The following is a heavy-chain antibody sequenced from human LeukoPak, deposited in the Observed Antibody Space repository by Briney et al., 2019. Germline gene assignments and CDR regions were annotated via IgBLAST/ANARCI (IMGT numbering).Heavy chain of an antibody. J-gene: IGHJ4*02. D-gene: IGHD5-12*01. CDR1: GFTFSTYA. CDR3: ARDREVATIVYYFDY. CDR2: ISYDGSNK. V-gene: IGHV3-30*04. Sequence: GRSLRLSCAASGFTFSTYAMHWVRQAPGKGLEWVAVISYDGSNKYYADSVKGRFTISRDNSKNTLYLQMNSLRAEDTAVYYCARDREVATIVYYFDYWGQGTLVTVSS.